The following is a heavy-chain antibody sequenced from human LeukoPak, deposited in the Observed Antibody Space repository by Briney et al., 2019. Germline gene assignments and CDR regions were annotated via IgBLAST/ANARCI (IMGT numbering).Heavy chain of an antibody. Sequence: PGGSLRLSCAASGFTFSGPTVHWVRQASGKGLDWVGHIRTKANNYATAYAASVRGRFTISRDDSKNTAYLQMNSLETEDTAVYYCSRHEALPGDYWGQGTLVTVSS. CDR2: IRTKANNYAT. D-gene: IGHD2-21*02. CDR3: SRHEALPGDY. J-gene: IGHJ4*02. CDR1: GFTFSGPT. V-gene: IGHV3-73*01.